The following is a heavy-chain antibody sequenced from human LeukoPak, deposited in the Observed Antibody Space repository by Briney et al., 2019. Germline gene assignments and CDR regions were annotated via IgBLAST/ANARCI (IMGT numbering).Heavy chain of an antibody. CDR3: ARAGYGTGWYPGALDY. V-gene: IGHV3-33*01. Sequence: PGGSLRLSCAASGFTFSSYGMHWVRQAPGKGLQWVAVIWFDGSNKYYADSVKGRFTTSRDNSKNTLYLQMNSLRVEDTAVYYCARAGYGTGWYPGALDYWGQGTLVTVSS. CDR2: IWFDGSNK. D-gene: IGHD6-19*01. CDR1: GFTFSSYG. J-gene: IGHJ4*02.